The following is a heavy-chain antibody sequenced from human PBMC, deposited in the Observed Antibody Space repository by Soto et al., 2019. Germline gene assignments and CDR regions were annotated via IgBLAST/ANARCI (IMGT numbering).Heavy chain of an antibody. CDR3: ARGSGGGFGSGAWFDP. D-gene: IGHD3-10*01. Sequence: QVQLVQSGAEVKKPGSSVKVSCKASGGTFSSYTISWVRQAPGQGLEWMGRIIPILGIANYAQKFQGRVTITADKSTSTAYMELSSLRSEDTAVYYCARGSGGGFGSGAWFDPGGQGTLVIFSS. CDR2: IIPILGIA. V-gene: IGHV1-69*02. J-gene: IGHJ5*02. CDR1: GGTFSSYT.